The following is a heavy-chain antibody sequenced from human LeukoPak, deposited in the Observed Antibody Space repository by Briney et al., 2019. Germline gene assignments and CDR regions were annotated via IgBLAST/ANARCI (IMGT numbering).Heavy chain of an antibody. CDR3: ARDRDGYKQGAFDI. D-gene: IGHD5-24*01. CDR1: GFIFSGYN. V-gene: IGHV3-21*01. CDR2: ISSSSSYT. Sequence: GGSLRLSCAASGFIFSGYNMNWVRQAPGKGLEWVSSISSSSSYTYYADSVKGRFTISRDNAKNSLCLQMNSLRAEDTAVYYCARDRDGYKQGAFDIWGQGTMVTVSS. J-gene: IGHJ3*02.